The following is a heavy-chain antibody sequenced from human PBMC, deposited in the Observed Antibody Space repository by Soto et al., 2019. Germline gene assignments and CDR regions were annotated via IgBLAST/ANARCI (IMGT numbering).Heavy chain of an antibody. CDR2: ITASGGRT. D-gene: IGHD4-17*01. CDR3: AKDTRYADYVRWFDS. Sequence: EVHLLESGGGLVQPGGSLRLSCTASGFTFSSYAMTWVRQAPGRGLGGVSGITASGGRTFYADSVKGRFTISRDNSRRTLYLQMNSLRAEDTAVYYCAKDTRYADYVRWFDSWGQGTLVTVSS. J-gene: IGHJ5*01. CDR1: GFTFSSYA. V-gene: IGHV3-23*01.